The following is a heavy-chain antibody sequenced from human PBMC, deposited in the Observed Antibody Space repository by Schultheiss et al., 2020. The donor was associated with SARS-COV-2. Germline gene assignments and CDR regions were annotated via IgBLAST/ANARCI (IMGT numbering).Heavy chain of an antibody. CDR3: ARDSAYTYRFEY. CDR2: ISYDGSNK. CDR1: GFTFSSYG. J-gene: IGHJ4*02. D-gene: IGHD6-25*01. V-gene: IGHV3-30*03. Sequence: GGSLRLSCAASGFTFSSYGMHWVRQAPGKGLEWVAVISYDGSNKYYADSVKGRFTISRDNSKNTLYLQMNSLRAEDTAVYYCARDSAYTYRFEYWGRGTLVTVSS.